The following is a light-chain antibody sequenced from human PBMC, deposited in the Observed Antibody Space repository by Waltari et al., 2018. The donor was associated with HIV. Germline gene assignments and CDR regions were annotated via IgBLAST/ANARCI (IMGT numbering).Light chain of an antibody. CDR1: QSISSW. CDR2: KAS. CDR3: QQYNSYSRT. V-gene: IGKV1-5*03. Sequence: DIQMTQSPSTLSTSVGDRVTITCRASQSISSWVAWYQQKPGKAAKLLIYKASSLESGVPSRFSGSGSGTEFTLTISSLQPDDFATYYCQQYNSYSRTLGQGTKVEIK. J-gene: IGKJ1*01.